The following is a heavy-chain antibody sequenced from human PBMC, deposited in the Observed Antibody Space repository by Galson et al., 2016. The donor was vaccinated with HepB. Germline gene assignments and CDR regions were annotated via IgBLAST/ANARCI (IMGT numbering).Heavy chain of an antibody. D-gene: IGHD2-21*02. CDR1: GYTFSTFD. J-gene: IGHJ6*02. CDR3: ARHGDWAPFYYGLDF. Sequence: SVKVSCKASGYTFSTFDIHWVRLATGHGLEWMGWMNPKSGNTGFAQKFQGRVTLTRDNSLSTAYMEVSGLRSEDTAVYYCARHGDWAPFYYGLDFWVQGTTVAVSS. CDR2: MNPKSGNT. V-gene: IGHV1-8*01.